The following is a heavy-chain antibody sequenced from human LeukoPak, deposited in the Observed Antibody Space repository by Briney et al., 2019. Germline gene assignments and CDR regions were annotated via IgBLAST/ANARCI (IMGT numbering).Heavy chain of an antibody. V-gene: IGHV3-72*01. CDR1: GFTFSDHY. D-gene: IGHD3-22*01. J-gene: IGHJ4*02. Sequence: SGGSLRLSCAASGFTFSDHYMDWVRQAQGKGLEWIARIRSKANSYTTEYDASVKGRFTISRDDSQNSLYLQMNSLKTEDTAVYYCVRGYSDTSHYYTYLDYWGQGTLVTVSS. CDR2: IRSKANSYTT. CDR3: VRGYSDTSHYYTYLDY.